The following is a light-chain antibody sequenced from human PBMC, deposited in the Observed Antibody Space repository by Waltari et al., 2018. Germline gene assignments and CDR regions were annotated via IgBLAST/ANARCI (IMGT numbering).Light chain of an antibody. V-gene: IGLV1-40*01. CDR1: GSNLGAGYD. CDR3: QSYDDSLSGGV. CDR2: HNT. Sequence: QSVLTQQPSVSGAPGQTVTISCAGSGSNLGAGYDVHWYQQVPGTAPKLLINHNTNRPSGVPERFSGSKSGTSASLAITGLQAEDEADYYCQSYDDSLSGGVFGGGTKLTVL. J-gene: IGLJ3*02.